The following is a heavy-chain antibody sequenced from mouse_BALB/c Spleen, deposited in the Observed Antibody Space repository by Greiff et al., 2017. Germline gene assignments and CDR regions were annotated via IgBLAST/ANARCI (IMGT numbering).Heavy chain of an antibody. V-gene: IGHV2-9*02. CDR1: GFSLTSYG. D-gene: IGHD2-1*01. CDR3: ARERGVYGNYGAMDY. Sequence: VKVVESGPGLVAPSQSLSITCTVSGFSLTSYGVHWVRQPPGKGLEWLGVIWAGGSTNYNSALMSRLSISKDNSKSQVFLKMNSLQTDDTAMYYCARERGVYGNYGAMDYWGQGTSVTVSS. J-gene: IGHJ4*01. CDR2: IWAGGST.